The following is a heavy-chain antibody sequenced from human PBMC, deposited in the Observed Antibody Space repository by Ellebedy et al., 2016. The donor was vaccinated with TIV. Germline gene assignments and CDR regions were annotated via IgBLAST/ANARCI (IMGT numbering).Heavy chain of an antibody. J-gene: IGHJ4*02. D-gene: IGHD1-1*01. Sequence: GESLKISCAASGFTFSSYAMSWVRQAPGEAPMWVSHIDNLGNNIDYADSVKGRFTVSRDNAKQTVYLQMNNLRAEDTAVYYCAKDVTNWGRGTLVTVSS. CDR1: GFTFSSYA. CDR3: AKDVTN. CDR2: IDNLGNNI. V-gene: IGHV3-74*01.